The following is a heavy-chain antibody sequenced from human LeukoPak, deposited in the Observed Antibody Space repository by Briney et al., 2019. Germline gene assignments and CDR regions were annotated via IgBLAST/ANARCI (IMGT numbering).Heavy chain of an antibody. CDR2: ITTSSGYI. J-gene: IGHJ6*03. CDR3: AREAIVATIRYYYYYYMDV. Sequence: GGSLRLSCAASGFTFSRDNMNWVRQAPGKGLEWVSSITTSSGYIYYADSVKGRFTISRDNAKNSLYLQMNSLRAEDTAVYYCAREAIVATIRYYYYYYMDVWGKGTTVTVSS. CDR1: GFTFSRDN. V-gene: IGHV3-21*01. D-gene: IGHD5-12*01.